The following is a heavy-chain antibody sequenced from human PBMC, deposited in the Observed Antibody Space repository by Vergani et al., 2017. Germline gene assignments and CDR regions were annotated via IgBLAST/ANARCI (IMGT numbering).Heavy chain of an antibody. Sequence: QVQLVQSGAEVKKPGASVKVSCKASGYTFTSYGISWVRQAPGQGLEWMGWINPNSGGTNYAQKFQGRVTMTRDTSISTAYMELSRLRSDDTAVYYGARSLAAAATRNPDRGYYFDYWGQGTLVTVSS. CDR3: ARSLAAAATRNPDRGYYFDY. CDR1: GYTFTSYG. J-gene: IGHJ4*02. V-gene: IGHV1-2*02. CDR2: INPNSGGT. D-gene: IGHD6-13*01.